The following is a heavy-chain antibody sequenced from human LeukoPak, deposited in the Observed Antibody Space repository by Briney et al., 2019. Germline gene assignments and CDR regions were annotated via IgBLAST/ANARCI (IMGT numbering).Heavy chain of an antibody. J-gene: IGHJ5*02. V-gene: IGHV4-61*02. Sequence: SETLSLTCTVSGGSISSGSYYWSWIRQPAGKGLEWIGRIYTSGSTNYNPSLKSRVTISVDTSKNQFSLKLSSVTAADTAVYYCAREGIAYCGGDCYAWFDPWGQGTLVTVSS. CDR3: AREGIAYCGGDCYAWFDP. D-gene: IGHD2-21*02. CDR1: GGSISSGSYY. CDR2: IYTSGST.